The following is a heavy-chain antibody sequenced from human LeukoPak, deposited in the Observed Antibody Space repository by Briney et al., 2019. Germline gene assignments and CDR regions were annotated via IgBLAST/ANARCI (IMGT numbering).Heavy chain of an antibody. Sequence: SETLSLTCTVSGGSISSSGYYWGWIRQPPGKGLEWIGSINYSGSSYYNPSLKSRVTISIDTSKNQFSLKLSSVTAADTAVYYCASGRAYYDFWSGTRGTWFDPWGQGTLVTVSS. V-gene: IGHV4-39*07. CDR3: ASGRAYYDFWSGTRGTWFDP. CDR1: GGSISSSGYY. D-gene: IGHD3-3*01. J-gene: IGHJ5*02. CDR2: INYSGSS.